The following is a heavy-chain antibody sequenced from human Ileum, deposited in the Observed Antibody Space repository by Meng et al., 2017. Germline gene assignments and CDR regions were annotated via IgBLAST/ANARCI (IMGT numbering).Heavy chain of an antibody. CDR2: IYSGGST. V-gene: IGHV3-53*04. Sequence: GGSLRLSCAASGFTVSSNYMSWVRQAPGKGLEWVSVIYSGGSTYYADSVKGRFTISRHNSKNTLYLQMNSLRAEDTAVYYCARSNYYDSSGYIAYYYGMDVWGQGTTVTAP. J-gene: IGHJ6*02. CDR1: GFTVSSNY. D-gene: IGHD3-22*01. CDR3: ARSNYYDSSGYIAYYYGMDV.